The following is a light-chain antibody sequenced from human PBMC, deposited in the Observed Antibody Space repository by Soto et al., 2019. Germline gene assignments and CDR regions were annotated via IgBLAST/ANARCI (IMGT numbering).Light chain of an antibody. CDR2: GAS. Sequence: EIVITHSPATLSLSPGERATLSCRASQSVSSNLAWYQQKPGQAPRLLIYGASTRATGIPARFSGSGSETDFTLTISSLRSEDFALYFCQQYGSSITFGQGTRLEIK. CDR3: QQYGSSIT. CDR1: QSVSSN. V-gene: IGKV3-15*01. J-gene: IGKJ5*01.